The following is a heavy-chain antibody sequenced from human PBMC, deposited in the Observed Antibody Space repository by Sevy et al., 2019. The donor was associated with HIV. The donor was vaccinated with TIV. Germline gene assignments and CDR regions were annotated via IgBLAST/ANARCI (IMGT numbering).Heavy chain of an antibody. V-gene: IGHV3-23*01. CDR1: GFTFSSHV. Sequence: GGSLRLSCAASGFTFSSHVMNWVRQAPGKGLEWVSVISDGGATTYYADSVRGRFTISRDDSKNTLYLQMNSLRAEDTAVYYCARRRVVGSHGYFVSWGQGTLVTVSS. J-gene: IGHJ4*02. CDR3: ARRRVVGSHGYFVS. D-gene: IGHD2-2*01. CDR2: ISDGGATT.